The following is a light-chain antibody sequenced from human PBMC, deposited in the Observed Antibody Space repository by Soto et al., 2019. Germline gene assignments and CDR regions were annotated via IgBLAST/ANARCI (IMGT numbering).Light chain of an antibody. J-gene: IGKJ2*01. CDR1: QSFGRW. Sequence: IQMTQSPSTLSASVGDRVTITCRASQSFGRWVAWYQQKPGKAPELLIYKTSTLERGVPSRFSGSGSGTEFTLTISSLQPDDFATYYCQEYKTGPGYNFGQGTRLEIK. CDR2: KTS. CDR3: QEYKTGPGYN. V-gene: IGKV1-5*03.